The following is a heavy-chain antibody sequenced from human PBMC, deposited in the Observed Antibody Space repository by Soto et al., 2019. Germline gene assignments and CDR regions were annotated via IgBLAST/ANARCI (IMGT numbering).Heavy chain of an antibody. CDR2: IYYSGRT. J-gene: IGHJ4*02. D-gene: IGHD2-21*02. V-gene: IGHV4-39*01. Sequence: PSETLSLTCIVSGESISSSSYYWGWIRQPPGKGLEWIGSIYYSGRTYYNPSFKSRVTISIDTSKNQFSLKLSSVTATDTAVYYCARQRTTVVTQAYFDHWGQGALVTLS. CDR3: ARQRTTVVTQAYFDH. CDR1: GESISSSSYY.